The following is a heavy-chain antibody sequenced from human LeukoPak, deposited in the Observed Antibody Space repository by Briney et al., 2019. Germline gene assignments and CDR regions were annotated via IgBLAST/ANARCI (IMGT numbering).Heavy chain of an antibody. CDR2: TFASGST. CDR3: ARLIPSGTIY. Sequence: PSETLSLTCTVSGGSISTYFWTWIRQPAGKGLEWIGRTFASGSTDYNPSLKSRVSLALDKSNNQISLRLSSVTAADTAVYYCARLIPSGTIYWGQGTLVTVSS. J-gene: IGHJ4*02. V-gene: IGHV4-4*07. D-gene: IGHD1-1*01. CDR1: GGSISTYF.